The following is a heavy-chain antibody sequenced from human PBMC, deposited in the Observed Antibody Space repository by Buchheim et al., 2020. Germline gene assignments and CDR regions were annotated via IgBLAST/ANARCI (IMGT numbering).Heavy chain of an antibody. CDR1: GFTFSSYE. D-gene: IGHD6-19*01. J-gene: IGHJ4*02. Sequence: EVQLVESGGGLVQPGGSLRLSCAASGFTFSSYEMNWVRQAPGKGLEWVSYINSGGGTKFYVDSVKGRFTISRDNAKNSLYLPMNSLRAEDTAVYYCARVSGWYLDYWGQGTL. CDR2: INSGGGTK. V-gene: IGHV3-48*03. CDR3: ARVSGWYLDY.